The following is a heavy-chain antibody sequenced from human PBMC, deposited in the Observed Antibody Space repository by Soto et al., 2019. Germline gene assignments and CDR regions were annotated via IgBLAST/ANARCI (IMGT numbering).Heavy chain of an antibody. V-gene: IGHV3-64D*06. CDR2: ITTNGATT. CDR3: VKERGCESSQVLPCCEI. J-gene: IGHJ3*02. CDR1: GFTFSGYP. Sequence: PGGSLRLSCSASGFTFSGYPMHWVRQAPGQGLEHVSGITTNGATTYYADSVKGRFTISRDNSKNTLFLQMGSLRMGDTAVYYGVKERGCESSQVLPCCEIWGHGTMVSVSS. D-gene: IGHD2-2*01.